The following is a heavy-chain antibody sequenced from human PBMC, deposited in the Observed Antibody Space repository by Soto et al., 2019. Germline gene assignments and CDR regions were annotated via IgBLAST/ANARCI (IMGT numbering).Heavy chain of an antibody. CDR1: ESTFMNYD. V-gene: IGHV1-8*01. D-gene: IGHD1-1*01. CDR3: VRMASRGTLNWFER. CDR2: MNPNSGNT. J-gene: IGHJ5*02. Sequence: ASVKVSCKASESTFMNYDISWVRQATGQGLEWMGWMNPNSGNTGYALKFQGRVSMTRNTSIYTVYLELSSLASDETAAYYCVRMASRGTLNWFERLGKGNMVIVSS.